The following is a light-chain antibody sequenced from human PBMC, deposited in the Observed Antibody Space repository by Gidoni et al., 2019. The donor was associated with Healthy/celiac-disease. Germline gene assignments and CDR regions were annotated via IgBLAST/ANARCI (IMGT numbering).Light chain of an antibody. CDR2: AAS. J-gene: IGKJ5*01. Sequence: DIQLTQSPSYLSASVGDRVTITCRASQSISSYLNWYQQKPEKATQLLIYAASSLQSGVPSRFSGSGSGTDFSLTISSLQPQDVATYYCHQSYSIPEITFGQGTRLEIK. CDR3: HQSYSIPEIT. V-gene: IGKV1-39*01. CDR1: QSISSY.